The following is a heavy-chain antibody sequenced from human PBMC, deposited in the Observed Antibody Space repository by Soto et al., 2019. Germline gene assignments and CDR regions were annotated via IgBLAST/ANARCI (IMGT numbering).Heavy chain of an antibody. V-gene: IGHV1-2*04. CDR1: GYTFTGYY. Sequence: ASVKVSCKASGYTFTGYYMHWVRQAPGQGLEWMGWINPNSGGTNYAQKFQGWVTMTRDTSISTAYMELSRLRSDDTAVYYCAKAQTLKKSIAVAGGAFDIWGQGTMVTVSS. D-gene: IGHD6-19*01. J-gene: IGHJ3*02. CDR2: INPNSGGT. CDR3: AKAQTLKKSIAVAGGAFDI.